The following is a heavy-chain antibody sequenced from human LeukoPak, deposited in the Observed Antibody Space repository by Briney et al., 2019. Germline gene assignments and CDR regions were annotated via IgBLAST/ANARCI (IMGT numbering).Heavy chain of an antibody. V-gene: IGHV1-69*02. Sequence: SVTLSCNVSGRTFSSYSIRWVRQAAGRGLEWMGRILPIVGIANYAQKLQGRVTSTTDKSTSTAYMQLSSLTSEVTGVYYCARYVEDIVTSYYYSGGVRFDPWGQGTLVT. CDR3: ARYVEDIVTSYYYSGGVRFDP. CDR2: ILPIVGIA. D-gene: IGHD3-9*01. J-gene: IGHJ5*02. CDR1: GRTFSSYS.